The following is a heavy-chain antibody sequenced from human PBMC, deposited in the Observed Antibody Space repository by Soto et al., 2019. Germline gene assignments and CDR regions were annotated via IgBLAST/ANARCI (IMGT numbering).Heavy chain of an antibody. CDR2: IYYSGST. D-gene: IGHD3-16*01. V-gene: IGHV4-39*01. CDR3: ARHLSPYGMDV. CDR1: GDSISRGGYS. J-gene: IGHJ6*02. Sequence: PSETLSLTCAVSGDSISRGGYSWTWIRQPPGKGLEWIGSIYYSGSTYYNPSLKSRVTISVDTSKNQFSLKLSSVTAADTAVCYCARHLSPYGMDVWGQGTTVTVSS.